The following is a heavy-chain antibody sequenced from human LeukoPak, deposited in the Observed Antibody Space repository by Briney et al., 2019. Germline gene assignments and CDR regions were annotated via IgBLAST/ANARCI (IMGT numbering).Heavy chain of an antibody. CDR2: INQDGSQN. Sequence: QPGGSLRLSCAASGFSFSDYWMSWVRQAPGRGLEWVGNINQDGSQNSSVDSVKGRFTISRDNAKNSLYLQMNSLGAEDTALYYCAREVTASSFDILGQGTMVTVS. CDR3: AREVTASSFDI. V-gene: IGHV3-7*01. D-gene: IGHD2-21*02. CDR1: GFSFSDYW. J-gene: IGHJ3*02.